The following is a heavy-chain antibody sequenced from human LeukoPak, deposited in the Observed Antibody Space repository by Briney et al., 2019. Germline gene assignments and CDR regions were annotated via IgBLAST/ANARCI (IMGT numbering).Heavy chain of an antibody. CDR2: ISSSGSTI. D-gene: IGHD6-19*01. J-gene: IGHJ4*02. CDR1: GFTFSSYE. V-gene: IGHV3-48*03. Sequence: PGGSLRLSCAASGFTFSSYEMNWVRQAPGKGVEWVSYISSSGSTIYYADSVKGRFTISRDNAKNSLYLQMNSLRAEDTAVYYCARPQDASGWYYYFDYWGQGTLVTVSS. CDR3: ARPQDASGWYYYFDY.